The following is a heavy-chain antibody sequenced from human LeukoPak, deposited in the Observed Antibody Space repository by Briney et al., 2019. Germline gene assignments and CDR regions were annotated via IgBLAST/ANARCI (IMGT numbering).Heavy chain of an antibody. J-gene: IGHJ6*03. CDR2: VYHSAST. CDR1: GYSISSGYY. V-gene: IGHV4-38-2*02. D-gene: IGHD2-2*01. CDR3: ARRVVVPAALSYYYYYYMDV. Sequence: PSETLSLTCSVSGYSISSGYYWGWIRQPPGKGLEWIGSVYHSASTHYNPSLKSRVTISVDTSKNQFSLKLSSVTAADTAVYYCARRVVVPAALSYYYYYYMDVWGKGTTVTISS.